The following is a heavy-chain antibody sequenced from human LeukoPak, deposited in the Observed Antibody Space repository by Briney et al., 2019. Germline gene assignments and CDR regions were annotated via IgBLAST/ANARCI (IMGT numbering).Heavy chain of an antibody. V-gene: IGHV1-3*01. Sequence: AASVKVSCQASGYTFTSYAMHWVRQAPGQRLEWMGWINAGNGNTKYSQKFQGRVTITRDTSASTAYMELSSLRSEDTAVYYCARVGWQQLVNGWFDPWGQGTLVTVSS. CDR3: ARVGWQQLVNGWFDP. CDR1: GYTFTSYA. J-gene: IGHJ5*02. D-gene: IGHD6-13*01. CDR2: INAGNGNT.